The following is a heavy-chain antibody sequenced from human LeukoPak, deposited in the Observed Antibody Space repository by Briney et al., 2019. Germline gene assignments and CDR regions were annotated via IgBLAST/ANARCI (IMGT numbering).Heavy chain of an antibody. CDR1: GYTFTTYP. V-gene: IGHV7-4-1*02. J-gene: IGHJ6*02. CDR2: INTNTGNP. CDR3: ARVIKGAYYCALDV. Sequence: ASVKVSCKASGYTFTTYPINWVRQAPGQGLEWMGWINTNTGNPTYAQGFTGRFVFSLDTSVTTAYLQISSLKPEDTAVYYCARVIKGAYYCALDVWGQGTTVTVSS.